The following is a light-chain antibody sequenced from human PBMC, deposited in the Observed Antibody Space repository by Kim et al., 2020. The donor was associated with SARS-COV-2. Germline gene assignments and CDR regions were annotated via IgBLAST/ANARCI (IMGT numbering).Light chain of an antibody. J-gene: IGKJ5*01. CDR1: QNVDSKE. CDR3: QQNVNSPSIT. V-gene: IGKV3-20*01. Sequence: GERATLSCRASQNVDSKELVWYQQKPGQTPRLLMYGASDRATGIPDRFSASGSGTDITLTISRLEPEDVAVYYCQQNVNSPSITFGQGTRLEIK. CDR2: GAS.